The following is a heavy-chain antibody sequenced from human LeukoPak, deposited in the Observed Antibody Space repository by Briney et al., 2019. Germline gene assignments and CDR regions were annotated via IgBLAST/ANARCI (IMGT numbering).Heavy chain of an antibody. CDR1: GGSISSYY. CDR2: IYYSGST. V-gene: IGHV4-59*12. Sequence: PSETLSLTCTVSGGSISSYYWSWIRQPPGKGLEWIGYIYYSGSTNYNPSLKSRVIISVDTSKNQFSLKLRSVTAADTAMYYCARDSLVGATTGAFDIWGQGTMVTVSS. J-gene: IGHJ3*02. D-gene: IGHD1-26*01. CDR3: ARDSLVGATTGAFDI.